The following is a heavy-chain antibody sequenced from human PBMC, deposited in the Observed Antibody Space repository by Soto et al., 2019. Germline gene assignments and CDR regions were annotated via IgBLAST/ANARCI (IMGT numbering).Heavy chain of an antibody. CDR3: ARYLIAARRRVFYYYDMDV. CDR1: GGTFTTYA. V-gene: IGHV1-69*01. CDR2: IIPIFGTA. Sequence: QVQLVQSGAEVKKPGSSVKVSCKASGGTFTTYAISWVRQAPGQGLEWMGGIIPIFGTANYAQKFQGRVTINADESTSTASMGLSSLRPEDTALYYCARYLIAARRRVFYYYDMDVWGHGTAVPLP. J-gene: IGHJ6*02. D-gene: IGHD6-6*01.